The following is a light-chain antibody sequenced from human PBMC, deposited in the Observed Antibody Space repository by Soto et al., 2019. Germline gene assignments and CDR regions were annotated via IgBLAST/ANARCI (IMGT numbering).Light chain of an antibody. CDR3: QQRSNPGIT. CDR2: DAS. Sequence: EIVLTQSPATLSLSPGERATLSCRASQSVSSYLAWYQQKPGQAPRLLIYDASNRATGSPARFSGSGSGTDFTLTISSLEPEDFAVYYCQQRSNPGITFGGGTKVDIK. J-gene: IGKJ4*01. V-gene: IGKV3-11*01. CDR1: QSVSSY.